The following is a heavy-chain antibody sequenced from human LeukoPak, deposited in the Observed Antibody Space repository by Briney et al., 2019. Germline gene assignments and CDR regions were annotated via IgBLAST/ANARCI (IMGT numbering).Heavy chain of an antibody. V-gene: IGHV3-30*03. CDR2: ISYDGSNK. J-gene: IGHJ4*02. CDR3: ARVVDCSSTSCYDLSDY. CDR1: EFTFSSHG. D-gene: IGHD2-2*01. Sequence: GRSLRLSCAASEFTFSSHGMHWVRQAPGKGLEWVAVISYDGSNKYYADSVKGRFTISRDNSKNTLYLQMNSLRAEDTAVYYCARVVDCSSTSCYDLSDYWGQGTLVTVSS.